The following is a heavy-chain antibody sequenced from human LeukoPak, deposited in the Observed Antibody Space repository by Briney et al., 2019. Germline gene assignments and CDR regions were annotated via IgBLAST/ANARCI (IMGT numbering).Heavy chain of an antibody. J-gene: IGHJ5*02. V-gene: IGHV3-49*03. CDR3: TKYYDDNWFDP. CDR1: GFTFDDYA. D-gene: IGHD3-22*01. CDR2: IRSKAYGGTT. Sequence: GGSLRLSCTASGFTFDDYAMSWFRQAPGKGLEWVGFIRSKAYGGTTEYAASVKGRFTISRDDSKSIAYLQMNSLKTEDTAVYYCTKYYDDNWFDPWGQGTLVTVSS.